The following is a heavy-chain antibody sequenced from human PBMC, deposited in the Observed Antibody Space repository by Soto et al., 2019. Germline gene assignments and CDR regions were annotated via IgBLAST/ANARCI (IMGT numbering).Heavy chain of an antibody. V-gene: IGHV1-69*18. CDR2: IVPSGDTT. CDR3: ARCPQPPDTADPYAVDV. Sequence: QVQLVQSGTEVKKPGASVKVSCKASGGTFSRSGFHWVRQAPVQGLEWMGMIVPSGDTTNYAQKFQARVTISAYQFTSTVYMELRSLRYEDTAGYYCARCPQPPDTADPYAVDVCGQGARVIV. CDR1: GGTFSRSG. D-gene: IGHD5-18*01. J-gene: IGHJ6*02.